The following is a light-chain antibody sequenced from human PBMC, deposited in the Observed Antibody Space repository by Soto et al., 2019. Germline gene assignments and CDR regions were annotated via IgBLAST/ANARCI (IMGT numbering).Light chain of an antibody. V-gene: IGKV3-20*01. CDR1: QSVSSSY. CDR3: RQYGSSPSYT. J-gene: IGKJ2*01. CDR2: DAS. Sequence: EIVLTQSPGTLSLSPGERATLSCRASQSVSSSYLAWYQKKPGQAPRLLIYDASSRATGIPDRFSGSGSATDFTLTISRLEPEDFAVYYCRQYGSSPSYTFGQGTKLEIK.